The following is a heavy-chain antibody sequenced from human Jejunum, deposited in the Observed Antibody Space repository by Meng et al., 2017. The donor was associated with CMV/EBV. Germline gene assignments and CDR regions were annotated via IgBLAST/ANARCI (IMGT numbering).Heavy chain of an antibody. J-gene: IGHJ3*02. CDR2: IYYSGTT. D-gene: IGHD5-12*01. Sequence: QGKLQGPGPGLLKPSETLSLTCTVSGGSITTTNYYWAWIRQSPGKELEWIGTIYYSGTTHYNPSLKSRLIISLDTSKNQFSLKLSSVTAADTAVYYCTRTPPGYSGYAWALDIWGQGTMVTVSS. CDR1: GGSITTTNYY. CDR3: TRTPPGYSGYAWALDI. V-gene: IGHV4-39*07.